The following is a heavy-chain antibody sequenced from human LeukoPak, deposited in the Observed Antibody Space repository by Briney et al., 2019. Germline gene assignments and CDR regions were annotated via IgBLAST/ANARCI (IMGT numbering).Heavy chain of an antibody. CDR1: GFTFSSYS. J-gene: IGHJ4*02. CDR3: AREYSSSTSCEEDY. V-gene: IGHV3-21*01. CDR2: ISSSSSYI. Sequence: AGSLRLSCAAPGFTFSSYSMTWLRQAPGKRLQSVSSISSSSSYIYYADSVKGRFTISRDKAKNSLYMQMISLRAEDTAVYYCAREYSSSTSCEEDYWGQGTLVTVSS. D-gene: IGHD2-2*01.